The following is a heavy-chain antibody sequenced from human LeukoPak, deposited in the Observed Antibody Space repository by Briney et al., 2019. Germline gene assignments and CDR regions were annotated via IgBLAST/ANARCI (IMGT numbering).Heavy chain of an antibody. Sequence: GGSLRLSCAASGFTFSTYSMNWVRQAPGKGLEWVSSISSGSRYIYYADSVKGRFTISRDNSKNTLYLQMNSLRAEDTAVYYCAKTGYSGYDEIDYWGQGTLVTVSS. CDR2: ISSGSRYI. D-gene: IGHD5-12*01. V-gene: IGHV3-21*04. J-gene: IGHJ4*02. CDR3: AKTGYSGYDEIDY. CDR1: GFTFSTYS.